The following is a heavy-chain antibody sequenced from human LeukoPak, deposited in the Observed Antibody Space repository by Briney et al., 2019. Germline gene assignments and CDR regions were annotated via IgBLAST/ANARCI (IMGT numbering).Heavy chain of an antibody. J-gene: IGHJ4*02. CDR2: ISTYNGNT. CDR1: GYTFTSHG. Sequence: ASVKVSCKASGYTFTSHGISWVRQAPGQGLEWMGWISTYNGNTNYAQKLQGRVSMTTDTSTSTAYMDLRSLRSDDTAVYYCARDFGVMGEMATITPSSYFDYWGQGTLVTVSS. D-gene: IGHD5-24*01. CDR3: ARDFGVMGEMATITPSSYFDY. V-gene: IGHV1-18*01.